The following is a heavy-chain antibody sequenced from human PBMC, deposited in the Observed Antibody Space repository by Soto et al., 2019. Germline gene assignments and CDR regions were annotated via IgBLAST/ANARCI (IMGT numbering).Heavy chain of an antibody. V-gene: IGHV2-5*02. CDR2: IYWDDDK. Sequence: QITLKESGPTLVKPTQTLTLTCTFSGFSLSTSGVGVGWIRQPPGTALEWLALIYWDDDKRYSQSLQSRLTITKDTSKNQVGLTITNMDPVDTATYYCALRGYCTGDSCYSAWGQGILVTVSS. J-gene: IGHJ5*02. CDR1: GFSLSTSGVG. D-gene: IGHD2-15*01. CDR3: ALRGYCTGDSCYSA.